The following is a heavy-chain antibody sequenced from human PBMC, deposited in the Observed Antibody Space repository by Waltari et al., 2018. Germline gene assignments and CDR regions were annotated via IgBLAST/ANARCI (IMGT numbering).Heavy chain of an antibody. CDR2: IHHSLST. CDR1: GYSITRGYY. V-gene: IGHV4-38-2*01. J-gene: IGHJ3*02. CDR3: ARHDAFDI. Sequence: QVQLQESGPGLVKPSETLSLTCDVSGYSITRGYYWGWIRQPPGKGLEWIGSIHHSLSTYYNPSLKTRVSISVDTSKNQVSLKMTSTSAADTAIYYCARHDAFDIWGQGTMVTVSS.